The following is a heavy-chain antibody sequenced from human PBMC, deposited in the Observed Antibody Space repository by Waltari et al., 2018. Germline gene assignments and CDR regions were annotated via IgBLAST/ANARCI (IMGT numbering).Heavy chain of an antibody. CDR2: ISGSGGST. D-gene: IGHD6-19*01. CDR3: AKALSYLAVAGTEAFDI. J-gene: IGHJ3*02. Sequence: EVQLVESGGGLVQPGGSLRRSCAASGFTFSSYAMSWVRQAPGKGLEWVSAISGSGGSTYYADSVKGRFTISRDNSKNTLYLQMNSLRAEDTAVYYCAKALSYLAVAGTEAFDIWGQGTMVTVSS. V-gene: IGHV3-23*04. CDR1: GFTFSSYA.